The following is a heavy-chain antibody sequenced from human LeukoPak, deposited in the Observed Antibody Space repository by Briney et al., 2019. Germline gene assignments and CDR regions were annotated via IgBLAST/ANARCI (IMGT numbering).Heavy chain of an antibody. CDR3: AKAIKPTMTTLTTSDY. Sequence: PGGSLRLSCAASGFTLSSYGMHWVRQAPGKGLEWVAVISYDGGKKYYADSVNGPFTISRDNSMTTLYLQMTILIAEDTAVYYCAKAIKPTMTTLTTSDYWGQGTLVTVSS. V-gene: IGHV3-30*18. J-gene: IGHJ4*02. CDR1: GFTLSSYG. D-gene: IGHD4-17*01. CDR2: ISYDGGKK.